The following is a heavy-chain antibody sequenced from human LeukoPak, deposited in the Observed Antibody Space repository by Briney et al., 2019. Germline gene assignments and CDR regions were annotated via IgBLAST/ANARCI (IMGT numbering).Heavy chain of an antibody. V-gene: IGHV1-18*01. CDR1: GCTFTSYG. J-gene: IGHJ6*03. CDR2: ISAYNGNT. Sequence: ASVKVSCKASGCTFTSYGISWVRQAPGQGLEWMGWISAYNGNTNYAQKLQGRVTMTTDTSTSTAYMELRSLRSDDTAVYYCARGSYSSSWYGLNYYYYYMDVWGKGTTVTVSS. D-gene: IGHD6-13*01. CDR3: ARGSYSSSWYGLNYYYYYMDV.